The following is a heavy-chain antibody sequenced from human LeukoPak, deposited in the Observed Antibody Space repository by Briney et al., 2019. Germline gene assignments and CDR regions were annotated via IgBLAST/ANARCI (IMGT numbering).Heavy chain of an antibody. J-gene: IGHJ4*02. CDR1: GFTFSSYG. V-gene: IGHV3-30*18. CDR3: AKDLRRIVGATILDY. Sequence: GGSLRLSCAASGFTFSSYGMHWVRQAPGKGLEWVAVISYDGSNKYYADSVKGRFTISRDNSKNTLYLQMNSLRAEDTAVYYCAKDLRRIVGATILDYWGQGTLVTVSS. CDR2: ISYDGSNK. D-gene: IGHD1-26*01.